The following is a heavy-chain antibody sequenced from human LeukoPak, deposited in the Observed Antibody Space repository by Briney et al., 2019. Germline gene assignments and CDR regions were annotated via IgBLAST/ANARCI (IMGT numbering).Heavy chain of an antibody. V-gene: IGHV3-23*01. D-gene: IGHD6-6*01. CDR1: GFTFSSYA. Sequence: GSLRLSCAASGFTFSSYAMSWVRQAPGKGLEWVSTISNSDYSTYYADSVKGRFTISRDNSKNTLYLQMNSLRAEDTAVYYCAKDRAARNYYYYYMDVWGKGTTVTVSS. CDR3: AKDRAARNYYYYYMDV. J-gene: IGHJ6*03. CDR2: ISNSDYST.